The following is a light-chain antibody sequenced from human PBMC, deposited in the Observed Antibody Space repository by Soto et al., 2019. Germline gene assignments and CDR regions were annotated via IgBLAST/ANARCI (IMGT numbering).Light chain of an antibody. CDR1: QSLLHSNGYNY. CDR3: MQALQTPRT. V-gene: IGKV2-28*01. CDR2: LGS. J-gene: IGKJ1*01. Sequence: DIVMTQSPLSLPVTPGEPASISCRSSQSLLHSNGYNYLDWYLQKPGQSPQLLIYLGSNRASGVPDRFSGSGSGTDFTLKISRVEAEEVGVYYFMQALQTPRTFGQGTKVEIK.